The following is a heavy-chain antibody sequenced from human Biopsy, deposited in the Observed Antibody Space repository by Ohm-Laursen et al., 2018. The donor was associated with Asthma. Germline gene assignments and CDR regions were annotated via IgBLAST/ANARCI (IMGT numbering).Heavy chain of an antibody. CDR1: GFSFSNFA. CDR3: VRDGTDDAFDI. CDR2: ISKDASTQ. J-gene: IGHJ3*02. Sequence: SLRLSCAASGFSFSNFAIHWVRQAPGKGLEWVGVISKDASTQDYANSVKGRFTMARDNSKNTLDLQMNSLREEDTAVYYCVRDGTDDAFDIWGRGTVVSVSS. D-gene: IGHD1-1*01. V-gene: IGHV3-30*01.